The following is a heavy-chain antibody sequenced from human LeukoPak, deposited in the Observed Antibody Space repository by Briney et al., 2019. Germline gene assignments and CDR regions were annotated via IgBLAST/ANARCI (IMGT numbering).Heavy chain of an antibody. V-gene: IGHV3-48*03. CDR3: ARSASPYYYGSGSYQAPYY. Sequence: GGSLSLSCAASGFTFSSYEMNWVRQAPGKGLEWVSYISSSGSTIYYADSVKGRFTISRDNAKSSLYLQMNSLRAEDTAVYYCARSASPYYYGSGSYQAPYYWGQGTLVTVSS. CDR1: GFTFSSYE. CDR2: ISSSGSTI. J-gene: IGHJ4*02. D-gene: IGHD3-10*01.